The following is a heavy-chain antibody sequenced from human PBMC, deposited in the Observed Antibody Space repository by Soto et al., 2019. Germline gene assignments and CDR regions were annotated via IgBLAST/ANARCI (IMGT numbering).Heavy chain of an antibody. D-gene: IGHD3-3*01. V-gene: IGHV3-74*01. CDR2: INSDGSST. J-gene: IGHJ6*02. Sequence: PGGSLRLSCAASGFIFINYWMHWVRQAPGKGLVWVSRINSDGSSTSYADSVKGRFTISRDNAKNTLYLQMNSLRAEDTAVYYCAREPRNSDLWSGYPDVWGQGTTVTVSS. CDR1: GFIFINYW. CDR3: AREPRNSDLWSGYPDV.